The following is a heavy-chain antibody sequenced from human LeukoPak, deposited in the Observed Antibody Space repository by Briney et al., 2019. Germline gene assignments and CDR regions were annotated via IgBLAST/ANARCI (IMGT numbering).Heavy chain of an antibody. D-gene: IGHD3-10*01. CDR1: GFSFDDYA. CDR2: IGWNGGGI. Sequence: GGSLRLSCAASGFSFDDYAMHWVRQAPGKGLEWVSGIGWNGGGIVYADSVKGRSTISRDNAKNSLYLQMNSLRAEDTAVYYCARDIMVRGRSHYYYGMDVWGQGTTVTVSS. J-gene: IGHJ6*02. V-gene: IGHV3-9*01. CDR3: ARDIMVRGRSHYYYGMDV.